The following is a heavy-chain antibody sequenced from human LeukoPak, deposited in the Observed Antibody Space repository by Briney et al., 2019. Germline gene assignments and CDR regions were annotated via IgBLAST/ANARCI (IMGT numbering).Heavy chain of an antibody. V-gene: IGHV3-30-3*01. CDR3: ARDQSPDYGDYEPLGY. CDR2: ISYDGSNK. Sequence: GRSLRFSCAASGFTFSSYAMHWVRQAPGKGLEWVAVISYDGSNKYYADSVKGRFTISRDNSKNTLYLQMNSLRAEDTAVYYCARDQSPDYGDYEPLGYWGQGTLVTVSS. J-gene: IGHJ4*02. D-gene: IGHD4-17*01. CDR1: GFTFSSYA.